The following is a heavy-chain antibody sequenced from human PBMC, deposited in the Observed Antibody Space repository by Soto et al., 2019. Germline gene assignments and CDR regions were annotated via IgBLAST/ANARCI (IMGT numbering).Heavy chain of an antibody. CDR2: MYYSGTT. CDR1: GGSISSGDSY. Sequence: SETLSLTCTVSGGSISSGDSYWSWIRQPPGKGLEWIGYMYYSGTTCYNPSLKSRVSFSVDTSKDQFSLKLTSVTAADTAVYYCARDEKKSDFYSGMDVWGQGTTVTVSS. V-gene: IGHV4-30-4*01. CDR3: ARDEKKSDFYSGMDV. J-gene: IGHJ6*02.